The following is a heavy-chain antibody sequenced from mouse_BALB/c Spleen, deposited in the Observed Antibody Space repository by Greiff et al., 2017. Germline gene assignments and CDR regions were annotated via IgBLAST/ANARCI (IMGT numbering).Heavy chain of an antibody. V-gene: IGHV1-18*01. CDR3: ARRGGLGREGYAMDY. CDR2: INPYNGGT. J-gene: IGHJ4*01. CDR1: GYSFTGYT. Sequence: DVKLVESGPELVKPGASMKISCKASGYSFTGYTMNWVKQSHGKNLEWIGLINPYNGGTSYNQKFKGKATLTVDKSSSTAYMELLSLTSEDSAVYYCARRGGLGREGYAMDYWGQGTSVTVSS. D-gene: IGHD4-1*01.